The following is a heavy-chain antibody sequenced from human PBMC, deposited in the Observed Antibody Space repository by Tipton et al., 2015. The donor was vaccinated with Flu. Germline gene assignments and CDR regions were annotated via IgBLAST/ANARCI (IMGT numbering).Heavy chain of an antibody. V-gene: IGHV4-38-2*01. D-gene: IGHD3-10*01. CDR3: ARSTYHYGSGSSDY. Sequence: TLSLTCSVSGDSIGSQYFWGWIRQPPGKGLEWIGCISHSGRTYYNPSLKSRVTISVDTAKNQFSQRLSSVTAADTAVYYCARSTYHYGSGSSDYWGQGTLVTVSS. CDR1: GDSIGSQYF. CDR2: ISHSGRT. J-gene: IGHJ4*02.